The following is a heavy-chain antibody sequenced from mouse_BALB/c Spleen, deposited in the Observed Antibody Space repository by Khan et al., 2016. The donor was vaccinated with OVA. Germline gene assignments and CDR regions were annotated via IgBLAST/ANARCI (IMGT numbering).Heavy chain of an antibody. CDR3: ANYPPYDGMDY. CDR1: GFSLTAYA. J-gene: IGHJ4*01. Sequence: VQLQQSGPGLVAPSQSLSITCTVSGFSLTAYAVSWIRQPPGKGLEWLGVIWTGGSKYYNSVLISRLCTSSENSTSQVFLKVNSLQTDDTTMNFCANYPPYDGMDYWGQGTSVTVSA. CDR2: IWTGGSK. V-gene: IGHV2-6-5*01.